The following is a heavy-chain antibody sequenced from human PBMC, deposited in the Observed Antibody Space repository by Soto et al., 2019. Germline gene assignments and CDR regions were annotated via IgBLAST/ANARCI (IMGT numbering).Heavy chain of an antibody. V-gene: IGHV4-61*08. CDR2: IYHSGST. Sequence: SETLSLTCTVSGGSISSGDYYWSWIRQPPGKGLEWIGSIYHSGSTNYNPSLKSPVTISVDTSNNQFSLKLSSVTAADTAVYYCARQPKTTIFGVVKGAWFDPRGQGTLVTVSS. CDR3: ARQPKTTIFGVVKGAWFDP. CDR1: GGSISSGDYY. J-gene: IGHJ5*02. D-gene: IGHD3-3*01.